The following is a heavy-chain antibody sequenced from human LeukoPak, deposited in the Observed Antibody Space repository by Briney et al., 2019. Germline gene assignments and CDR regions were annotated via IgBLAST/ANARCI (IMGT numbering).Heavy chain of an antibody. V-gene: IGHV4-59*11. CDR2: IYYSGST. Sequence: SETLSLTCTVSGASISRQYWSWLRQPPGKGLEWLGCIYYSGSTNYNPSLKSRVTISVDTSKNQCSLKLSSVTAADTAVYYCARGFSYHFDPWGQGTLVTVSS. CDR1: GASISRQY. D-gene: IGHD2-2*01. J-gene: IGHJ5*02. CDR3: ARGFSYHFDP.